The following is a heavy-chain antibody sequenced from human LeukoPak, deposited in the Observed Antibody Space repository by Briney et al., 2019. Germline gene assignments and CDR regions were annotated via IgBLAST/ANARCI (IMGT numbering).Heavy chain of an antibody. CDR2: MNPNSGNT. CDR3: ARGRYSSSWGAFDI. Sequence: ASVKVSCKASGYTFTSYDINWVRQATGQGLEWMGWMNPNSGNTGYAQKFQGRVTMTRNTSISTTYMELSSLRSEDTAVYYCARGRYSSSWGAFDIWGQGTMVTVSS. D-gene: IGHD6-13*01. J-gene: IGHJ3*02. V-gene: IGHV1-8*01. CDR1: GYTFTSYD.